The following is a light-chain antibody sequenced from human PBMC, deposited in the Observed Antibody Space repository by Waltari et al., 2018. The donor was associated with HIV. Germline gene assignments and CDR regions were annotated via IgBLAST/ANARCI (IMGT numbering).Light chain of an antibody. J-gene: IGKJ1*01. V-gene: IGKV4-1*01. Sequence: DIVMTQSPDSLAVSPGERATIHCKSSQNVLSSSNNKNYLVWYQQKPGQPPKLLIYWASTRESGVPDRFSGSGSGTDFTLTITSLQAEDVAVYYCQQYYSTPWTFGQGTKVEIK. CDR2: WAS. CDR1: QNVLSSSNNKNY. CDR3: QQYYSTPWT.